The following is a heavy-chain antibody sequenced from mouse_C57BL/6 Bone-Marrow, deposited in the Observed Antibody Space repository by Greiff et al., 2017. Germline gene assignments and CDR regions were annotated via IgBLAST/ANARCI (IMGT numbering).Heavy chain of an antibody. Sequence: DVQLVESGGGLVQPGGSLSLSCAASGFTFTDYYMSWVRQPPGKALEWLGFIRNKANGYTTEYSASVKGRFTISRDNSQSILYLQMNALRAEDSATYYCARYKGGYYAMDYWGQGTSVTVSS. CDR3: ARYKGGYYAMDY. V-gene: IGHV7-3*01. J-gene: IGHJ4*01. CDR1: GFTFTDYY. CDR2: IRNKANGYTT.